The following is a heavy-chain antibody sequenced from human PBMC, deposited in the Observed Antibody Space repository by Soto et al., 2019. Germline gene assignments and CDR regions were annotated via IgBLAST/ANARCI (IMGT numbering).Heavy chain of an antibody. Sequence: QVQLQESGPGLVKPSQTLSLTCTVSGGSISSGDYYWSWIRQPPGQGLEWIGYIYYSGSTYYTPSLKSCVSTAANTSNDQFCRRRSAVSAADTAGYYGARGPPTYGDYPRDGMDDSGQGTTVTVFS. CDR3: ARGPPTYGDYPRDGMDD. V-gene: IGHV4-30-4*01. CDR1: GGSISSGDYY. D-gene: IGHD4-17*01. J-gene: IGHJ6*02. CDR2: IYYSGST.